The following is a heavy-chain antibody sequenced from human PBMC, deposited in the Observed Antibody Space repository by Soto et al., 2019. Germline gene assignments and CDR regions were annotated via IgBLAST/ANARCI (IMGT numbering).Heavy chain of an antibody. CDR1: GGSIRSSNYH. V-gene: IGHV4-39*07. CDR2: IYYSGST. J-gene: IGHJ4*02. D-gene: IGHD2-15*01. CDR3: ARARGARYFDY. Sequence: SETLSLTCTVSGGSIRSSNYHWGWIRQPPGKGLEWIASIYYSGSTYYSPSLKSRVTISVDTSKNQFSLKLSSVTAADTAVYYCARARGARYFDYWGQGTLVTVSS.